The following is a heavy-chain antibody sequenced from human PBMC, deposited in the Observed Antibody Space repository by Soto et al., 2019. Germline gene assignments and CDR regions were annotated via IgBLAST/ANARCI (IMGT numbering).Heavy chain of an antibody. CDR3: AREGDSSGWYNWFDP. CDR1: AFTFSNYN. D-gene: IGHD3-22*01. Sequence: EVQLVESGGGLVQPGGSLRLSCAASAFTFSNYNMNGVRQAPGKGLDWVSYISSSSTIYYADSVKGRFTISRDNAKNSLYLQMNSLRAEDTAVYYCAREGDSSGWYNWFDPWGQGTLVTVSS. CDR2: ISSSSTI. J-gene: IGHJ5*02. V-gene: IGHV3-48*01.